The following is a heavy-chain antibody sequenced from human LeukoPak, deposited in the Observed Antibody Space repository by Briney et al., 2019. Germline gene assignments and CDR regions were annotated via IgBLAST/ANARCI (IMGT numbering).Heavy chain of an antibody. Sequence: SETLSLTCTVSGGSISSYYWNWIRQPAGKGLEWIGRIYTIGNTNYSPSLWRRATISVDTSRNQFSLRLSSVTAADTAVYYCARDRSYYSDTGTDYWGQGALVTVSS. D-gene: IGHD3-22*01. V-gene: IGHV4-4*07. CDR2: IYTIGNT. CDR3: ARDRSYYSDTGTDY. CDR1: GGSISSYY. J-gene: IGHJ4*02.